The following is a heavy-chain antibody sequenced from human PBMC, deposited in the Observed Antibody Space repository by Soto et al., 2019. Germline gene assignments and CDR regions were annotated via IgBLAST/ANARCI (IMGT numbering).Heavy chain of an antibody. V-gene: IGHV4-30-4*01. CDR1: GGSISSIDYF. CDR3: ARVMAAMQNWLDP. CDR2: IYHTGTT. D-gene: IGHD2-2*01. Sequence: SETLSLTCSVSGGSISSIDYFWSWIRQPPGKGLEWIGFIYHTGTTYYNPSLRSRVTISMDTSKSQFSMKLNSVTAADTAVYYGARVMAAMQNWLDPWGQGTLVTV. J-gene: IGHJ5*02.